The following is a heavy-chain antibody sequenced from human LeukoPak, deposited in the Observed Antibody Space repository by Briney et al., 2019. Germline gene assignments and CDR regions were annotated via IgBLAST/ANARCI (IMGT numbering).Heavy chain of an antibody. J-gene: IGHJ5*02. CDR1: GFTFSSYA. CDR2: ISGSGGST. D-gene: IGHD3-3*01. Sequence: GGSLRLSCAASGFTFSSYAMSWVRQAPGKGLEWVSAISGSGGSTYYADSVKGRFTISRDNSKNTLYLQMNSLRAEDTAVYYCAKDRNHDFWSGYYTGSFDPWGQGTLVTVSS. CDR3: AKDRNHDFWSGYYTGSFDP. V-gene: IGHV3-23*01.